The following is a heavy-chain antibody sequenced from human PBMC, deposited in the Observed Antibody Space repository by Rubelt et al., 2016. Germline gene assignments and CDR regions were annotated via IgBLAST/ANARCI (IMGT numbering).Heavy chain of an antibody. CDR1: GFSISSGYF. Sequence: QLQLHESGPGLVKSSETLSLTCTVSGFSISSGYFWGWIRQPPGKGLEWIGSIYHSGSTFYSPSLKSRVTMSVDTSKNHFSLKLSSATAADTAVYYCARHGAGSSPVKIWGQGTMVTVSS. J-gene: IGHJ3*02. V-gene: IGHV4-38-2*02. CDR3: ARHGAGSSPVKI. D-gene: IGHD3-10*01. CDR2: IYHSGST.